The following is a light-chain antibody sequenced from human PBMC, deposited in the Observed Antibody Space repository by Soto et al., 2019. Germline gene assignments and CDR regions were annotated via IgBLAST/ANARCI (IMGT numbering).Light chain of an antibody. CDR1: QSVSNY. CDR3: QQYNDWPLT. CDR2: DTS. J-gene: IGKJ4*01. V-gene: IGKV3-15*01. Sequence: EIVMTQSPATLSVSPGERATLSCRANQSVSNYLAWYQAKPGQAPRLLLFDTSTRATGVPTRFSGSGSGTDFTLTISSLQSEDFAVYHCQQYNDWPLTFGGGTKVEVK.